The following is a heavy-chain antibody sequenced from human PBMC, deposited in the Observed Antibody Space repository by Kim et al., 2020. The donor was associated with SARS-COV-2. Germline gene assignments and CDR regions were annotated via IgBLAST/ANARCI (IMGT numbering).Heavy chain of an antibody. CDR1: GGTFSSYA. J-gene: IGHJ6*02. Sequence: SVKVSCKASGGTFSSYAISWVRQAPGQGLEWMGGIIPIFGTANYAQKFQGRVTITADESTSTAYMELSSLRSEDTAVYYCARALEEGPSGYDRVDYSRYYYGMDVWGQGTTVTVSS. D-gene: IGHD5-12*01. CDR3: ARALEEGPSGYDRVDYSRYYYGMDV. CDR2: IIPIFGTA. V-gene: IGHV1-69*13.